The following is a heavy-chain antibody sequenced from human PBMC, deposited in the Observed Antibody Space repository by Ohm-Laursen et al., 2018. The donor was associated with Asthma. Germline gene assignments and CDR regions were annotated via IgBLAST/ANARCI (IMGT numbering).Heavy chain of an antibody. D-gene: IGHD4-17*01. J-gene: IGHJ4*02. V-gene: IGHV3-23*01. Sequence: ETLSLTCTVSGDSISSGNNYRSWVRQAPGKGLEWVSAISGSGGSTYYADSVKGRFTISRDNSKNTLYLQMNSLRAEDTAVYYCAKADYGDYVLSFDYWGQGTLVTVSS. CDR1: GDSISSGNNY. CDR3: AKADYGDYVLSFDY. CDR2: ISGSGGST.